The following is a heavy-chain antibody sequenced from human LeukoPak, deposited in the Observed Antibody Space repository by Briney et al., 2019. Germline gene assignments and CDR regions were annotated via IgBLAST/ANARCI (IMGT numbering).Heavy chain of an antibody. Sequence: SETLSLTCTVSGGSISSGDYYWSWIRQLPGKGLEWIGYIYYSGSTYYNPSLKSRVTISVDTSKNQFSLKLSSVTAADTAVYYCARETTAMVHHYFDYWGQGTLVTVSS. D-gene: IGHD5-18*01. CDR1: GGSISSGDYY. J-gene: IGHJ4*02. V-gene: IGHV4-30-4*01. CDR2: IYYSGST. CDR3: ARETTAMVHHYFDY.